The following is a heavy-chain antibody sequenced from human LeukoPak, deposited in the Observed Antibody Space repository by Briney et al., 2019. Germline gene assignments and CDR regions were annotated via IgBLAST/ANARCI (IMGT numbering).Heavy chain of an antibody. CDR3: ARLWSYYDNSGFFEDY. CDR2: INPVGGVT. V-gene: IGHV1-46*01. CDR1: GYIFTNYY. J-gene: IGHJ4*02. D-gene: IGHD3-22*01. Sequence: ASVKVSCKASGYIFTNYYLYWVRQAPGQGLEWMGVINPVGGVTTYAQRFQGRVTMTRDTSTSTFDMELSSLKSQDTVVYSCARLWSYYDNSGFFEDYWGQGTLVTVSS.